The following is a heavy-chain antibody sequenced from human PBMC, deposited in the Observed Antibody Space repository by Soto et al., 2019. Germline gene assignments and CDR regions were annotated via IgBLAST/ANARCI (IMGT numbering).Heavy chain of an antibody. CDR2: INHSGST. J-gene: IGHJ4*02. CDR1: GGSFSGYY. V-gene: IGHV4-34*01. CDR3: ARRRGVAGSFDY. Sequence: QVQLQQWGAGLLKPSETLSLTCAVYGGSFSGYYWSWIRQPPGKGLEWIGEINHSGSTNYNPSPKSRATISVDTSKNQFSLKLSSVTAADTAVYYCARRRGVAGSFDYWGQGTLVTVSS. D-gene: IGHD6-19*01.